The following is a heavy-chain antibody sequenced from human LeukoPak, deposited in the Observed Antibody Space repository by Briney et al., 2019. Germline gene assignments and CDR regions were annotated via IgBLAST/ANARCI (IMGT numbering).Heavy chain of an antibody. CDR2: IYYSGST. V-gene: IGHV4-39*01. D-gene: IGHD3-16*01. Sequence: SETLSLTCRVSGGSISSSRYYWGWIRQPPGRGLEWIGSIYYSGSTYYNPSLKSRVTISVDTSKNQFSLKLSSVTAADTAVYYCARGLNWGQGTLVTVSS. CDR3: ARGLN. J-gene: IGHJ4*02. CDR1: GGSISSSRYY.